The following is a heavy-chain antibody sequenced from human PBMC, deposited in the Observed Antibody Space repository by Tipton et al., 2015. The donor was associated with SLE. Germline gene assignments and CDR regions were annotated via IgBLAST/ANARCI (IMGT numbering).Heavy chain of an antibody. CDR1: GFTFSSYS. CDR2: ISSSSSYI. V-gene: IGHV3-21*03. Sequence: SLRLSCAASGFTFSSYSMNWVRQAPGKGLEWVSSISSSSSYIYYADSVKGRFTISRDNAKNSLYLQMNSLRAEDTAVYYCARSRLRLPGSWYFYGMDVWGQGTTVTVSS. J-gene: IGHJ6*02. D-gene: IGHD3-3*01. CDR3: ARSRLRLPGSWYFYGMDV.